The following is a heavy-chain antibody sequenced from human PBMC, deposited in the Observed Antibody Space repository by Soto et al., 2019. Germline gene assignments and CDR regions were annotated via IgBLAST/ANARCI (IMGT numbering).Heavy chain of an antibody. V-gene: IGHV3-21*06. CDR2: ISTGGAYM. CDR1: GFTFRNYN. CDR3: ARDIAYPGGDYLDS. D-gene: IGHD2-21*01. Sequence: EVQLVESGGGLVKAGGSLRLFCTASGFTFRNYNMNWVRQAPGKGLEWVSSISTGGAYMFYADSVKGRFTISRDNAQNSLFLQIDSPRAEDTAVYYCARDIAYPGGDYLDSWGQGTLVTVSS. J-gene: IGHJ4*02.